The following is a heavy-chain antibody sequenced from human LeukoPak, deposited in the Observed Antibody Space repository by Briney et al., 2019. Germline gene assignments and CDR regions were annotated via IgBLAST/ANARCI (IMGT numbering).Heavy chain of an antibody. J-gene: IGHJ4*02. CDR1: GYTFTGYY. CDR3: ARAYTSPNGPY. Sequence: ASVKVSCKASGYTFTGYYIHWVRQAPGQGLEWIGWIYPNSGGTNYAQKFQGRVTMTRDTSIRTAYMELRRLKFDDRAMYYCARAYTSPNGPYWGQGILVTVSS. V-gene: IGHV1-2*02. D-gene: IGHD3-16*01. CDR2: IYPNSGGT.